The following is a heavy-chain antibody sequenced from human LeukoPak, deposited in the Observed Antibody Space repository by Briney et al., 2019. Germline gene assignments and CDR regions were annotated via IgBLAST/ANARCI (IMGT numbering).Heavy chain of an antibody. Sequence: SETLSLTCAVYGGSFSGYYWSWIRQPPGKGLEWIGEINHSGSTNYNPSLKSRVTISVDTSKNQFSLKLSSVAAADTAVYYCARGDYGDYGNFDYWGQGTLVTVSS. CDR1: GGSFSGYY. D-gene: IGHD4-17*01. CDR2: INHSGST. V-gene: IGHV4-34*01. CDR3: ARGDYGDYGNFDY. J-gene: IGHJ4*02.